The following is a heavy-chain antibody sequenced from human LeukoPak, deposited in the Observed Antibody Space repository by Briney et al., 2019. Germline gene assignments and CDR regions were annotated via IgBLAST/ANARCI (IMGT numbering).Heavy chain of an antibody. Sequence: SETLSLTCTVSGASISRYYWSWIRQPPGKGLEWIGYIYYSGTTNYNPSLKSRVTMSVDSSKSQFSLNLSSVTAADTAVYYCARDRGGMATDFDFWGQGTLVTVSS. CDR1: GASISRYY. D-gene: IGHD1-14*01. CDR3: ARDRGGMATDFDF. V-gene: IGHV4-59*01. J-gene: IGHJ4*02. CDR2: IYYSGTT.